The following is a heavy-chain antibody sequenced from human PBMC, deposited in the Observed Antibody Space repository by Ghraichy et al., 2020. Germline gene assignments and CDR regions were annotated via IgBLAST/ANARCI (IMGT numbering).Heavy chain of an antibody. CDR3: SRHAYLLPGAY. V-gene: IGHV4-39*01. D-gene: IGHD3-10*01. J-gene: IGHJ4*02. CDR2: SYYSGNT. Sequence: TLSLTCTVSGGSISSISYYLGWIRQPPGKGLEWIGSSYYSGNTYFNPSLKSRVTISVDTSKNQFSLKLSSVTAADTAVYSCSRHAYLLPGAYWGQGTLVTVSS. CDR1: GGSISSISYY.